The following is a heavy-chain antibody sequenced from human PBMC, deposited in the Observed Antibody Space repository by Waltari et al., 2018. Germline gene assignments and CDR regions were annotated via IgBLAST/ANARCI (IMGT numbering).Heavy chain of an antibody. CDR3: ARGRPSDDGRLLGVFD. J-gene: IGHJ4*02. V-gene: IGHV4-34*04. D-gene: IGHD3-10*01. Sequence: QVQLQQWGVGLLKPSETLSLTCAVSSESFSAYSWNWIRQPPGRGLEWIGEINYSGKPKEHWSPRGGATILAEAAKVRGWLKRRAGTAADTAMYYCARGRPSDDGRLLGVFDWGQGILVTV. CDR1: SESFSAYS. CDR2: INYSGKP.